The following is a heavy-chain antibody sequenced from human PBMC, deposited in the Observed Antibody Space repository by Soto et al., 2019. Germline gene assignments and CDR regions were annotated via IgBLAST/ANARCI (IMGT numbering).Heavy chain of an antibody. V-gene: IGHV1-69*01. Sequence: QLQLVQSGAEVKKPGSSVKVSCKASGGFVRSDPISWVRQAPGKGPEWIGGIIPVFGSPTYAEKLQGRVTITADESSRTPYLELTSLKSEDTAVYFCAKRESLWELPLWGQGTQVTVSS. CDR3: AKRESLWELPL. J-gene: IGHJ4*02. D-gene: IGHD1-7*01. CDR1: GGFVRSDP. CDR2: IIPVFGSP.